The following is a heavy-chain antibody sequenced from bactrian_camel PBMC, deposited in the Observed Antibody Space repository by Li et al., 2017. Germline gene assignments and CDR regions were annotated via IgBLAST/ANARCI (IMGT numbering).Heavy chain of an antibody. Sequence: QLVESGGDLVQPGGSLRLSCAASGFAFSSYYMTWVRQAPGKGLEWVSSIYSDGSSIYYADSVKGRFTISRDNAKNTVYLQMNSLKSEDTALYYCAFGVGGWAEFGNWGQGTQVTVS. CDR1: GFAFSSYY. V-gene: IGHV3-2*01. CDR2: IYSDGSSI. J-gene: IGHJ6*01. CDR3: AFGVGGWAEFGN. D-gene: IGHD5*01.